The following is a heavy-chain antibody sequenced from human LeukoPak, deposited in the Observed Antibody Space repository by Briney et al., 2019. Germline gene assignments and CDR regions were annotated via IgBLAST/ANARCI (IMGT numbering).Heavy chain of an antibody. CDR1: GFTFSSYA. CDR2: ISYDGSNK. V-gene: IGHV3-30-3*01. D-gene: IGHD2-2*01. CDR3: ARDRPRYCSSTSCYQKDI. Sequence: GRSLRLSCAASGFTFSSYAMHWVRQAPGKGLEWVAVISYDGSNKHYADSVKGRFTISRDNSKNTLYLQMNSLRAEDTAVYYCARDRPRYCSSTSCYQKDIWGQGTMVTVSS. J-gene: IGHJ3*02.